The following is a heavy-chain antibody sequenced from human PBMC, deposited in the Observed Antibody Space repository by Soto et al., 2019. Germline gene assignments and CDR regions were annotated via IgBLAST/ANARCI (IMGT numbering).Heavy chain of an antibody. CDR1: GFTFSSCW. J-gene: IGHJ4*02. D-gene: IGHD3-10*01. V-gene: IGHV3-74*01. CDR3: AKRGVDTFGLSY. CDR2: INTDGSST. Sequence: GGSLRLSCAVSGFTFSSCWMHWVRQAPGEGLVWVSRINTDGSSTSYADSVKGRFTISRDNAKNTLYLQMNSLRVEDTAMYYCAKRGVDTFGLSYWGQGTLVTVSS.